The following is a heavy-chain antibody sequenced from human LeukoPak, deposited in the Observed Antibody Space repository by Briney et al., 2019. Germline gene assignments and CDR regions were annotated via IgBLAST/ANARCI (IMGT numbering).Heavy chain of an antibody. V-gene: IGHV4-34*01. CDR1: GGSFSGYY. J-gene: IGHJ3*02. D-gene: IGHD2-21*01. Sequence: PSETLSLTCAVYGGSFSGYYWSWIRQPPAKGLEGIGEINHSGSTNYNPSLKSRVTISVDTSKNQFSLKLSSVTAADTAVYYCARGLIPHAFDIWGQGTMVTVSS. CDR2: INHSGST. CDR3: ARGLIPHAFDI.